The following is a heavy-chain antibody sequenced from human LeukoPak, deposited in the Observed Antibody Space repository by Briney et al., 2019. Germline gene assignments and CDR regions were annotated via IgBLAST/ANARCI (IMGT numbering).Heavy chain of an antibody. D-gene: IGHD4-17*01. CDR3: ARGLYGSTTVTYYMDV. CDR1: GGSFSGYY. CDR2: INHSGST. J-gene: IGHJ6*03. Sequence: SSETLSLTCAVYGGSFSGYYWSWIRQPPGKGLEWIGEINHSGSTNYNPSLKSRVTISVDTSKNQFSLKLSSVTAADTAVYYCARGLYGSTTVTYYMDVWGKGTTVTISS. V-gene: IGHV4-34*01.